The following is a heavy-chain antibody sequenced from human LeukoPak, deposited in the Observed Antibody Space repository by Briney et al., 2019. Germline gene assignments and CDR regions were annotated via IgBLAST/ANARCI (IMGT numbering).Heavy chain of an antibody. CDR2: IYASGST. J-gene: IGHJ5*02. CDR3: VRAVGSSESSYSDP. CDR1: GDSIRGGTYY. V-gene: IGHV4-61*02. D-gene: IGHD1-26*01. Sequence: SQTLSLTCTVSGDSIRGGTYYWTWIRQPAGKGLEWIDRIYASGSTDYNPSLKSRVTISLDTSKNQFSLKLSSVTAADTAIYYCVRAVGSSESSYSDPWGRGTLATVSS.